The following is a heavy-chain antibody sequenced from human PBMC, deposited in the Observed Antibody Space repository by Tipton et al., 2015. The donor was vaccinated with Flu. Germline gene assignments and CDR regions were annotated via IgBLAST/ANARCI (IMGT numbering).Heavy chain of an antibody. D-gene: IGHD3-10*01. CDR1: GFTFSSYA. V-gene: IGHV3-33*06. J-gene: IGHJ6*02. CDR3: AKDQGLVVGFRELFDYYYYGMDV. Sequence: SLRLSCAASGFTFSSYAMHWVRQAPGKGLEWVAVIWYDGSNKYYADSVKGRFTISRDNSKNTLYLQMNSLRAEDTAVYYCAKDQGLVVGFRELFDYYYYGMDVWGQGTTVTVSS. CDR2: IWYDGSNK.